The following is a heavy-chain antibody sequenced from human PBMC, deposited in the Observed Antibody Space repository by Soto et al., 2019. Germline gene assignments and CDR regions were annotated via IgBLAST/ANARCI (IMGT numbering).Heavy chain of an antibody. Sequence: PSETLSLTCTVSGDSLTRNYWSWIRQPPGKGLEWLAYIHNGRSTNYNPSHMSRVSISLDTSKSQFSLNLNSVTAADTAIYYCARWTYCGGDCYWLDFWGQGTLVTV. D-gene: IGHD2-21*02. V-gene: IGHV4-59*01. CDR2: IHNGRST. CDR1: GDSLTRNY. J-gene: IGHJ4*02. CDR3: ARWTYCGGDCYWLDF.